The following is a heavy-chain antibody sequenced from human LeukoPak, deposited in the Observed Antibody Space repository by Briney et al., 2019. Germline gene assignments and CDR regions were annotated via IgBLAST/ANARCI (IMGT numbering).Heavy chain of an antibody. V-gene: IGHV1-46*01. CDR2: INPSGGST. J-gene: IGHJ5*02. Sequence: ASVKVSCKASGYTFTSYDINWVRQAPGQGLEWMGIINPSGGSTSYAQKFQGRVTMTRDTSTSTVYMELSSLRSEDTAVYYCARALITMIVESWGQGTLVTVSS. CDR3: ARALITMIVES. D-gene: IGHD3-22*01. CDR1: GYTFTSYD.